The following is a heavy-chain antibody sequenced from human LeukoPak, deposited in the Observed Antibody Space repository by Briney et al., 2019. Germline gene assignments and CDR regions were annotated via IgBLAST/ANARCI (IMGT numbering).Heavy chain of an antibody. D-gene: IGHD3-22*01. CDR2: IYPGDSDT. CDR3: ASAGDTSDYFYFSAFDI. V-gene: IGHV5-51*01. J-gene: IGHJ3*02. Sequence: GESLKISCKGSGYSFTNSWIGWVRQMPGKGLEWMGIIYPGDSDTTYGPSFQGQVTISADKSISTAYLQWSSLKASDTAMYYCASAGDTSDYFYFSAFDIWGQGTMVTVSS. CDR1: GYSFTNSW.